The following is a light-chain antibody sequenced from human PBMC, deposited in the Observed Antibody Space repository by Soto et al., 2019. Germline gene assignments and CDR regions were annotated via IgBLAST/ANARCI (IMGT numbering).Light chain of an antibody. CDR1: QTISSY. J-gene: IGKJ2*01. Sequence: DIQMTQSPSSLSASVGDRVTITCRASQTISSYLNWYQQKPGKAPKVLIYAASSLQSGVPSRFSGSGSGTDFTLTISSLQPEDFATYYCRQSYITPFTFGQGTKLEIK. CDR3: RQSYITPFT. V-gene: IGKV1-39*01. CDR2: AAS.